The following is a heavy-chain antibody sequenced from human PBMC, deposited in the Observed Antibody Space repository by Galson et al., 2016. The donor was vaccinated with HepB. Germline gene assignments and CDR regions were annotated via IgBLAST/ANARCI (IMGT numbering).Heavy chain of an antibody. Sequence: SLRLSCAASGFTFSNYGMSWVRQAPGMGLEGVSGISTTGSTTYYADSVKGRFTISRDNAKNSLYVQMDSLRAEDTAVYFCARERFCSSATCYVGDAFHIGGQGTMVTVSS. CDR3: ARERFCSSATCYVGDAFHI. V-gene: IGHV3-23*01. J-gene: IGHJ3*02. D-gene: IGHD2-2*01. CDR2: ISTTGSTT. CDR1: GFTFSNYG.